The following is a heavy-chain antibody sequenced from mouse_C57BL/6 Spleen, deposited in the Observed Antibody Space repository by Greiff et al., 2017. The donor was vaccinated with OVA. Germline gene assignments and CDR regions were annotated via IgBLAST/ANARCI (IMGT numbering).Heavy chain of an antibody. CDR2: IYPGSGST. CDR3: ARMSGYLWYFDV. CDR1: GYTFTSYW. V-gene: IGHV1-55*01. Sequence: VQLQQPGAELVKPGASVKMSCKASGYTFTSYWITWVKQRPGQGLEWIGDIYPGSGSTNYNEKFKSKATLTVDTSSSTAYMQLSSLTSEDSAVYYCARMSGYLWYFDVWGTGTTVTVSS. D-gene: IGHD2-2*01. J-gene: IGHJ1*03.